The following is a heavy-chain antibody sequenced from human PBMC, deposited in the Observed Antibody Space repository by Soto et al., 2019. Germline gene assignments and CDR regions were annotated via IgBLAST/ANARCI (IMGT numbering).Heavy chain of an antibody. J-gene: IGHJ6*03. CDR2: ISYDGSNK. D-gene: IGHD3-3*01. CDR1: GFTFSSYG. Sequence: GGSLRLSCAASGFTFSSYGMHWVRQAPGKGLEWVAVISYDGSNKYYADSVKGRFTISRENSKNTLYLQMNSLRAEDTAVYYCAKDYSPRRTKTIFGVVTTRRIDSYYDYMDVWGKGTTVTVSS. CDR3: AKDYSPRRTKTIFGVVTTRRIDSYYDYMDV. V-gene: IGHV3-30*18.